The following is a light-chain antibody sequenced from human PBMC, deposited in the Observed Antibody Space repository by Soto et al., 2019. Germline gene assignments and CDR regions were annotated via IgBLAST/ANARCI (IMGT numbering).Light chain of an antibody. CDR2: DAS. V-gene: IGKV3-15*01. CDR3: QHYNNRPPWT. Sequence: IVMTQSPATLSVSPGERATLSCRASQSVSSSLAWYQHRPGQAPRLLIYDASTRATGIPARFSGSGSGTEFALTISSLQSEDFAVYYCQHYNNRPPWTFGQGTKVDIK. CDR1: QSVSSS. J-gene: IGKJ1*01.